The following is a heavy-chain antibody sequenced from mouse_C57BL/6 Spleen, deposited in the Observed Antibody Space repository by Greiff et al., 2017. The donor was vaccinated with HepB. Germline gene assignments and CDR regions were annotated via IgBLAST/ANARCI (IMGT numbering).Heavy chain of an antibody. CDR2: IWSGGST. J-gene: IGHJ4*01. D-gene: IGHD1-1*01. Sequence: VMLVESGPGLVQPSQSLSITCTVSGFSLTSYGVHWVRQSPGKGLEWLGVIWSGGSTDYNAAFISRLSISKDNSKSQVFFKMNSLQADDTAIYYCASHYYGSSYVGYYAMDYWGQGTSVTVSS. V-gene: IGHV2-2*01. CDR1: GFSLTSYG. CDR3: ASHYYGSSYVGYYAMDY.